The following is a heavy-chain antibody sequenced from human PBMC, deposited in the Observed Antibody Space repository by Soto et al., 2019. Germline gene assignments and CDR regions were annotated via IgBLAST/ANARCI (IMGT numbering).Heavy chain of an antibody. V-gene: IGHV4-61*01. Sequence: PSETLSLTCTVSGGSVSSGSYYWSWIRQPPGKGLEWIGYIYYSGSTNYNPSLKSRVTISVDTSKNQFSLKLSSVTAADTAVYYCARNKDIVVVPAAITLPNWFDPWGQGTLVTVSS. D-gene: IGHD2-2*02. J-gene: IGHJ5*02. CDR2: IYYSGST. CDR3: ARNKDIVVVPAAITLPNWFDP. CDR1: GGSVSSGSYY.